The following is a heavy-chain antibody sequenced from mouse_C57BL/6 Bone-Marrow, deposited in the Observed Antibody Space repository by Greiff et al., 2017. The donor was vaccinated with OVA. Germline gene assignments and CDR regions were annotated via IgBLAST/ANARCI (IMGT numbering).Heavy chain of an antibody. CDR2: IYPGSGST. CDR1: GYTFTSYW. J-gene: IGHJ1*03. V-gene: IGHV1-55*01. Sequence: QVQLKQPGAELVKPGASVKMSCKASGYTFTSYWITWVKQRPGQGLEWIGDIYPGSGSTNYNEKFKSKATLTVDTSSSTAYMQLSSLTSEDSAVYYCASSSYVYFDVWGTGTTVTVSS. CDR3: ASSSYVYFDV. D-gene: IGHD1-1*01.